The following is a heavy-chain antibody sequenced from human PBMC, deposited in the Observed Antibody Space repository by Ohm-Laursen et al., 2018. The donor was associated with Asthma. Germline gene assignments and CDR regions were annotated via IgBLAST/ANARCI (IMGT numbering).Heavy chain of an antibody. D-gene: IGHD2-15*01. CDR3: AFCTGGTCYSGVFDV. CDR1: GGSFSTSSRSY. CDR2: LFYRGNT. V-gene: IGHV4-39*01. J-gene: IGHJ3*01. Sequence: GTLSLTCIVSGGSFSTSSRSYWGWIRQPPGKGLEWIGCLFYRGNTHYNPSLQSRITISEDTSKNQVSLEVISVTAADTAVYFCAFCTGGTCYSGVFDVWGQGVRVTVSS.